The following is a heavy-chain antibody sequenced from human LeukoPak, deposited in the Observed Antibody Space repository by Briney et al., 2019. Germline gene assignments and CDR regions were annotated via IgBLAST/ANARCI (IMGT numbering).Heavy chain of an antibody. CDR1: GHTFTTYD. J-gene: IGHJ3*02. Sequence: ASVKVSCRASGHTFTTYDLNWVRQAPGQGLEWLGWMSPNSGNTGYAQKFQGRVTMTRDTSISTAYMELSRLRSDDTAVYYCARDEERSAFDIWGQGTMVTVSS. CDR3: ARDEERSAFDI. CDR2: MSPNSGNT. D-gene: IGHD1-1*01. V-gene: IGHV1-8*01.